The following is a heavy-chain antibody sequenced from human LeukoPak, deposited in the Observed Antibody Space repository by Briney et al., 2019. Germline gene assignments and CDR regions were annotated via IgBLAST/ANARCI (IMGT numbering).Heavy chain of an antibody. CDR2: IRYDGSNK. CDR1: GFTFSSYG. Sequence: GGSLRLSCAASGFTFSSYGMRWVRQAPGKGLEWVAFIRYDGSNKYYADSVKGRFTISRDNSKNTLYLQMNSLRAEDTAVYYCAKPWLSPRDYYMDVWGKGTTVTISS. D-gene: IGHD3-9*01. CDR3: AKPWLSPRDYYMDV. J-gene: IGHJ6*03. V-gene: IGHV3-30*02.